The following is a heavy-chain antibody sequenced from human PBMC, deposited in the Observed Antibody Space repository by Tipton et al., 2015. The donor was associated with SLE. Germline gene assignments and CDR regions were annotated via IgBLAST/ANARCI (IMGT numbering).Heavy chain of an antibody. J-gene: IGHJ4*02. CDR3: AREVRVTGVIDS. V-gene: IGHV4-59*12. CDR2: IYYTGSA. D-gene: IGHD7-27*01. CDR1: GGSIINNY. Sequence: TLSLTCNVSGGSIINNYWAWIRQPPGRGLEWIGYIYYTGSASYSPSLNSRVSMSVDTSRNQFSLRLSSVTAADTAVYYCAREVRVTGVIDSWGQGTLVTVSS.